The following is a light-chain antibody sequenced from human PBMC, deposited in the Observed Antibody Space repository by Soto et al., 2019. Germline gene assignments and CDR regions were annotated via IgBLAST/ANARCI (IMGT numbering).Light chain of an antibody. J-gene: IGKJ1*01. V-gene: IGKV1-5*01. CDR3: QQYYSYPRT. Sequence: DIQMTQSPSTLTASVGDRVTITCRASQSISSWLAWYQQKPGKAPKVLIYDASSLESGVPSRFSGSGSGTEFTLTISSLQPDDFATYYCQQYYSYPRTFGQGTKVEIK. CDR1: QSISSW. CDR2: DAS.